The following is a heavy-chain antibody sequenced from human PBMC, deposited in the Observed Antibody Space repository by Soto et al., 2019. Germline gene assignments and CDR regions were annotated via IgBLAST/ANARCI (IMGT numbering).Heavy chain of an antibody. J-gene: IGHJ4*02. CDR3: ANSVSPHTSSWHSHFDY. Sequence: EVQLLESGGGLVQPGGSLRLSCAASGFTFTSYAMSWVRQAPGKGLEWVSAISSSGDSTYYADSARGRFTISRDNSKNTLYLQMSSLRAEDTAMYDCANSVSPHTSSWHSHFDYWGQGTLVTVSS. CDR1: GFTFTSYA. D-gene: IGHD6-13*01. CDR2: ISSSGDST. V-gene: IGHV3-23*01.